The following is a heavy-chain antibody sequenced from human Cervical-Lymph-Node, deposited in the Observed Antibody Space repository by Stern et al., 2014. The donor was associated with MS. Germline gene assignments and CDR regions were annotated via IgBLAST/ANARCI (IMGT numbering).Heavy chain of an antibody. J-gene: IGHJ4*02. CDR2: TSYDGSNA. CDR3: AKDRGLIVVVTYSLDS. CDR1: GFSFSSYG. V-gene: IGHV3-30*18. D-gene: IGHD3-22*01. Sequence: VQLVESGGGVVQPGRSLRLSCVASGFSFSSYGMHLVRQAPGKGLEWVAVTSYDGSNAHYADSLKGRFTISRDNSKNTLYLQLNSLRAEDTAVYYCAKDRGLIVVVTYSLDSWGQGTLVTVSS.